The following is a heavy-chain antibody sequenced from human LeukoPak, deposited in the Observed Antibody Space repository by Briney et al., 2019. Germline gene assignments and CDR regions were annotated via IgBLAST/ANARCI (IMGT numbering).Heavy chain of an antibody. D-gene: IGHD3-10*01. Sequence: ASVKVSCKASGYTFTDYYIHWVRQAPGQGLEWMGWINTNTGNPTYAQGFTGRFVFSLDTSVSTAYLQISSLKAEDTAVYYCARDSPGYYYGSGSYYWGQGTLVTVSS. V-gene: IGHV7-4-1*02. CDR3: ARDSPGYYYGSGSYY. CDR1: GYTFTDYY. J-gene: IGHJ4*02. CDR2: INTNTGNP.